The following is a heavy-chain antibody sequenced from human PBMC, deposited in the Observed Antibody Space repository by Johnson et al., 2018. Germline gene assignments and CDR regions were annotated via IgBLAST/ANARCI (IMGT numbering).Heavy chain of an antibody. V-gene: IGHV3-11*01. D-gene: IGHD5-18*01. Sequence: VQLLESGGGLVKPGGSLRLSCAASGFTFSDYYMSWIRQAPGKGLEWVSYISSSGSTIYYADSVKGRFTISRDNAKNSLSLKMNSLRAEDTAVYYFAGALDKAISRAFDIWGQGTMVTVSS. CDR2: ISSSGSTI. CDR1: GFTFSDYY. CDR3: AGALDKAISRAFDI. J-gene: IGHJ3*02.